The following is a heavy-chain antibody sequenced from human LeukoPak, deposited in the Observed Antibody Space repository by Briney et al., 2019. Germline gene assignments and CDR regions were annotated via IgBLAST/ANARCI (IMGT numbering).Heavy chain of an antibody. Sequence: GGSLRLSCAASGFTFSSYSMNWVRQAPGKGLEWVSSISSSSSYIYYADSVKGRFTISRDNAKNSLYLQMNSLRAEDTAVYYCARAFYDSSSYFDYWGQGTLVTVSS. J-gene: IGHJ4*02. D-gene: IGHD3-22*01. CDR1: GFTFSSYS. CDR2: ISSSSSYI. V-gene: IGHV3-21*01. CDR3: ARAFYDSSSYFDY.